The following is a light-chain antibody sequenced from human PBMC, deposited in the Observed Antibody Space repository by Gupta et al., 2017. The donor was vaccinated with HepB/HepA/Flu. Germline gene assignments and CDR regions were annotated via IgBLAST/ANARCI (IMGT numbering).Light chain of an antibody. CDR2: DAS. J-gene: IGKJ4*01. V-gene: IGKV3-11*01. Sequence: DIVLTQSPATLSLSPGERATLSCRASQSVSSLLAWYQQKPGQAPRLLIYDASNRATGIPARFSGSGSGTDFTLTISSLEPEDFAVYYCQQRISWPLTFGGGTKVESK. CDR3: QQRISWPLT. CDR1: QSVSSL.